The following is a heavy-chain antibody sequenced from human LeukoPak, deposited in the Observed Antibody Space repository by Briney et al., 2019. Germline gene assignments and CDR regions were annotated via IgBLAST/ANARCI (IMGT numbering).Heavy chain of an antibody. CDR2: IIPILGIA. CDR1: GVTFSNYA. CDR3: ARSMHQLVHDAFDI. V-gene: IGHV1-69*04. D-gene: IGHD6-13*01. Sequence: VASVKVSCKASGVTFSNYAISWVRQAPGQGLEWMGRIIPILGIANYAHKFQGRVTITGDKSTNTAYMELNSLRPEDTAVYYCARSMHQLVHDAFDIWGQGTMVTVSS. J-gene: IGHJ3*02.